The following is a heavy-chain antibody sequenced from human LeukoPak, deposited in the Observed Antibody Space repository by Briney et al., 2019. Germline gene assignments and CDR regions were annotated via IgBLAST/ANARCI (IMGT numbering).Heavy chain of an antibody. D-gene: IGHD6-19*01. CDR2: LDPENGAT. CDR1: GYTLTELY. CDR3: AARGSGWYRGYFDY. Sequence: ASVKVSCTVSGYTLTELYIPWVRQAPGRGLEWMGGLDPENGATIYAQKFQGRVTLTEDTSIDTAYMELSSLRSEDTAVYYCAARGSGWYRGYFDYWGQGTLVTVSS. V-gene: IGHV1-24*01. J-gene: IGHJ4*02.